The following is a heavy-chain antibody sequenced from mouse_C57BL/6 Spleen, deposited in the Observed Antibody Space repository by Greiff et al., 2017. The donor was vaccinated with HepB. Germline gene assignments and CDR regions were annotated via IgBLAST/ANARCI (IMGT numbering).Heavy chain of an antibody. CDR2: IRSKSNNYAT. D-gene: IGHD2-1*01. Sequence: EVQVVESGGGLVQPKGSLKLSCAASGFSFNTYAMNWVRQAPGKGLEWVARIRSKSNNYATYYADSVKDRFTISRDDSESMLYLQMNNLKTEDTAMYYCVRPLYYGNAMDYWGQGTSVTVSS. J-gene: IGHJ4*01. CDR3: VRPLYYGNAMDY. V-gene: IGHV10-1*01. CDR1: GFSFNTYA.